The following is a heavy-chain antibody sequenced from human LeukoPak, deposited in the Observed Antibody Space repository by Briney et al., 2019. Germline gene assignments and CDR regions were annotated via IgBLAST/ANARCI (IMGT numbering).Heavy chain of an antibody. J-gene: IGHJ3*02. CDR2: ISSNGGDT. V-gene: IGHV3-64*01. D-gene: IGHD3-22*01. Sequence: PGGSLRLSCAASGFTFSTYAMHWVRQAPGKGLEYVSAISSNGGDTYYANSVKGRFTISRDNSKNMLYLQMGSLRAEDTAVYYCARDVPAYYYDSSGYTDAFDIWGQGTMVTVSS. CDR1: GFTFSTYA. CDR3: ARDVPAYYYDSSGYTDAFDI.